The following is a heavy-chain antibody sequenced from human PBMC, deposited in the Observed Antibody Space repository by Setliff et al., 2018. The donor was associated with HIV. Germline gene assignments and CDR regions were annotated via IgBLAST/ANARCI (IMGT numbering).Heavy chain of an antibody. CDR1: GYSFTSYG. D-gene: IGHD7-27*01. J-gene: IGHJ5*02. CDR2: ISAYNVNT. CDR3: ARGTAPLGWFDP. V-gene: IGHV1-18*01. Sequence: ASVKVSCKASGYSFTSYGVSWVRQAPGQGLEWMGWISAYNVNTNYAQRLQGRVTMTTDTSTSTAYMELRSLRSDDTAVYYCARGTAPLGWFDPWGQGTLVTVSS.